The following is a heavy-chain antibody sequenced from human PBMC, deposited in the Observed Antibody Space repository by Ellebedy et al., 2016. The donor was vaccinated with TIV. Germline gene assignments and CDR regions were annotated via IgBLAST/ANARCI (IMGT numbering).Heavy chain of an antibody. D-gene: IGHD1-26*01. CDR3: AIGPIVGATQDDY. V-gene: IGHV5-51*01. CDR1: GYAFTTYW. CDR2: IYPGDSDT. J-gene: IGHJ4*02. Sequence: GESLKISCQGSGYAFTTYWINWLRQMPGKGLEWMGIIYPGDSDTRYSPSFQGQVTISADKSISTAYLQWSSLKASDTAMYYCAIGPIVGATQDDYWGQGTLVTVSS.